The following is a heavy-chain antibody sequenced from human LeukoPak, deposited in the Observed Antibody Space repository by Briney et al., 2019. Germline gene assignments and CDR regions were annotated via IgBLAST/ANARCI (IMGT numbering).Heavy chain of an antibody. D-gene: IGHD2-2*01. CDR3: ARIPGKRSAEFHS. Sequence: PGRSLRLSCAASGFTFSSYGMHWVRQAPGKGLEWISYISGTSRTIYYADSVRGRFTISRDNAKNSLYLQMSLLRADDTALYHCARIPGKRSAEFHSWGQGTRVTVSS. J-gene: IGHJ4*02. CDR2: ISGTSRTI. V-gene: IGHV3-48*04. CDR1: GFTFSSYG.